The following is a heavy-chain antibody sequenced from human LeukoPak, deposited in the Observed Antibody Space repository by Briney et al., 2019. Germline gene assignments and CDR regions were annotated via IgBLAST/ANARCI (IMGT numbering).Heavy chain of an antibody. J-gene: IGHJ4*02. CDR3: ARTAGYSSSWYSNVFGTYFVSGLDY. CDR1: GFTFSNYG. Sequence: GGSLRLSCAASGFTFSNYGMYWVRQAPGKGLEWVAVIWYDGTNKYYADSVKGRFTISRDNSKNTLYLQMNSLRAEDTAVYYCARTAGYSSSWYSNVFGTYFVSGLDYWGQGTLVTVSS. D-gene: IGHD6-13*01. CDR2: IWYDGTNK. V-gene: IGHV3-30*19.